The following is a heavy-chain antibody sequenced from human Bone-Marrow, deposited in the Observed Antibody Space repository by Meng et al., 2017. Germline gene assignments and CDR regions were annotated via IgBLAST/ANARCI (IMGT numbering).Heavy chain of an antibody. CDR2: INPNSGGT. J-gene: IGHJ4*02. D-gene: IGHD6-19*01. CDR3: ARDGPSSGWYLIDY. CDR1: GYNFPDYY. V-gene: IGHV1-2*06. Sequence: QVQLVQSGAEVKKPGASVKVSCKPSGYNFPDYYIHWVRQAPGQGLEWMGRINPNSGGTNYAQKFQGRVTMTRDTSISTAYMELSRLRSDDTAVYYCARDGPSSGWYLIDYWGQGTLVTVSS.